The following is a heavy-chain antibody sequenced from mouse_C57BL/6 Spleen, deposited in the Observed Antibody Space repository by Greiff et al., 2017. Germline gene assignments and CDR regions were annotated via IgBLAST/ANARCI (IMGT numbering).Heavy chain of an antibody. V-gene: IGHV1-55*01. CDR2: IYPGSGST. Sequence: QVQLQQPGAELVKPGASVKMSCKASGYTFTSYWITWVKQRPGQGLEWIGDIYPGSGSTNYNEKFKSKATLTVDTSSSTAYMQLSSLTSEDSAVYYCAREGAYYSNPAWFADWGQGTLVTVSA. D-gene: IGHD2-5*01. CDR1: GYTFTSYW. J-gene: IGHJ3*01. CDR3: AREGAYYSNPAWFAD.